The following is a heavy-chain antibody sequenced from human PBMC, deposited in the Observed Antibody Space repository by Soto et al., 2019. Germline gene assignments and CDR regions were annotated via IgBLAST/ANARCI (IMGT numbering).Heavy chain of an antibody. CDR2: ISSSGST. D-gene: IGHD2-21*02. J-gene: IGHJ5*02. CDR1: GGSISSGGYY. CDR3: ARSGVTGIVIPSHWFDP. Sequence: SETLSVACTVSGGSISSGGYYWSWIRQHPGKGLEWIGCISSSGSTYYNPALNNRISLSLDTSQNQFSLKLLSVTAADTAIYYCARSGVTGIVIPSHWFDPWGQGTLVTVS. V-gene: IGHV4-31*03.